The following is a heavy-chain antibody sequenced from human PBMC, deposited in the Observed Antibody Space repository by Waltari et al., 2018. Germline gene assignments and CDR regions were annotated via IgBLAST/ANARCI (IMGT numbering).Heavy chain of an antibody. V-gene: IGHV3-30*15. CDR1: ALPFGHYA. D-gene: IGHD3-22*01. Sequence: QVQLVESGGGVVQPGRSLRLSCTVSALPFGHYAMHWVRQAPGKGLEWLAIISSDSVSKFYAESVKGRFTISRDNSKNTMYLEMSALTLEDTAVYYCAGPWGYYSDDGHYLDYWGPGTQVFVSP. J-gene: IGHJ4*02. CDR2: ISSDSVSK. CDR3: AGPWGYYSDDGHYLDY.